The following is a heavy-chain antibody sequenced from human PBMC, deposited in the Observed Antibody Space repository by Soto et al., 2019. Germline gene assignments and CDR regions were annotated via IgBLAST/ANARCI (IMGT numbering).Heavy chain of an antibody. CDR2: IYYSGST. CDR1: GGSISSYY. V-gene: IGHV4-59*01. CDR3: ARDNAGPRGRITGTTSSGMDV. Sequence: SETLSLTCTVSGGSISSYYWSWIRQPPGKGLEWIGYIYYSGSTNYNPSLKSRVTISVDTSKNQFSLKLSSVTAADTAVYYCARDNAGPRGRITGTTSSGMDVWGQGTTVTV. J-gene: IGHJ6*02. D-gene: IGHD1-7*01.